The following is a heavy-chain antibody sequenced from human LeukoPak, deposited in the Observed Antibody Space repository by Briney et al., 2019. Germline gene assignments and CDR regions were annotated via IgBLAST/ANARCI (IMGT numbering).Heavy chain of an antibody. J-gene: IGHJ6*02. CDR2: ISYDGSNK. CDR3: AKEGPYYYGSGSYRPYYYYGMDV. D-gene: IGHD3-10*01. Sequence: GGSLRLSCAASGFTFSSYGMHWVRQAPGKGLEWVAVISYDGSNKYYADSVKGRFTISRDNSKNTLYLQMNSLRAEDTAVYYCAKEGPYYYGSGSYRPYYYYGMDVWGQGTTVTVSS. V-gene: IGHV3-30*18. CDR1: GFTFSSYG.